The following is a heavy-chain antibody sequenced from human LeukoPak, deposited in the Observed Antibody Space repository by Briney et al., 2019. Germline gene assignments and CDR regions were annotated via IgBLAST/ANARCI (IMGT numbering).Heavy chain of an antibody. CDR1: GYTFIYSY. V-gene: IGHV1-2*02. J-gene: IGHJ1*01. Sequence: ASVKVSCKASGYTFIYSYLHWVGQAPGQGREWMGWINPNSGSTNYAQKFRGRVTMTRDTSISTVYMELSRLTSDDTAVYYCARPHGVDGTDVFQRWGQGTLLTVSS. CDR2: INPNSGST. D-gene: IGHD1-1*01. CDR3: ARPHGVDGTDVFQR.